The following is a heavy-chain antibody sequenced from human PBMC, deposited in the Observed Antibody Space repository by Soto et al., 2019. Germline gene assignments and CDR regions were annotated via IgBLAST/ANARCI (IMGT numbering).Heavy chain of an antibody. CDR1: GFTVSSNY. V-gene: IGHV3-53*02. Sequence: EVQLVETGGGLIQPGGSLRLSCVASGFTVSSNYMSWVRQGPGKGLEWVSVIYSGVSTYYADSVKGRFTIARDNSKNTLYLQMNSLRAEDTAVYYCARLYGYDSSKKYYFDYWGQGTLVTVSS. CDR3: ARLYGYDSSKKYYFDY. J-gene: IGHJ4*02. D-gene: IGHD5-12*01. CDR2: IYSGVST.